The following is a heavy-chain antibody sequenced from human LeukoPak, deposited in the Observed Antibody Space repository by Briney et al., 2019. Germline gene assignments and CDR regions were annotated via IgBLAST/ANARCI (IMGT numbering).Heavy chain of an antibody. V-gene: IGHV3-7*03. Sequence: GGSLRLSCAASGFTFSSYWMSWVRQAPGKGLEWVANIKQDGSEKYYVDSVKGRFTISRDNAKNSLYLQMNSLRAEDTAVYYCAKDRQQLVENWFDPWGQGTLVTVSS. D-gene: IGHD6-13*01. CDR1: GFTFSSYW. J-gene: IGHJ5*02. CDR3: AKDRQQLVENWFDP. CDR2: IKQDGSEK.